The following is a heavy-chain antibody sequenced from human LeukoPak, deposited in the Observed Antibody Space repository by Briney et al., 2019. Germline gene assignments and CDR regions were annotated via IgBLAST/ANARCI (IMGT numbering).Heavy chain of an antibody. J-gene: IGHJ3*02. Sequence: GGSLRLSCAASGFTFSDYYMSWVRQARGKGLEWVSVIYSGGSTYYADSVKGRFTISRDNSKNTLYLQMNSLRAEDTAVYYCARDLAAAGFDAFDIWGQGTMVTVSS. V-gene: IGHV3-53*01. CDR1: GFTFSDYY. CDR3: ARDLAAAGFDAFDI. D-gene: IGHD6-13*01. CDR2: IYSGGST.